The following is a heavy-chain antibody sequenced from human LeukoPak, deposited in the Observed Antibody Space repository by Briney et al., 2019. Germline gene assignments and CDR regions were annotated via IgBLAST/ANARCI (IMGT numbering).Heavy chain of an antibody. CDR1: GFTFSSYT. J-gene: IGHJ4*01. D-gene: IGHD6-25*01. Sequence: PGGSLRLSCAASGFTFSSYTMTWVRQAPGKGLEWVSYITLSSTTIYYADSVKGRFTISRDNAKNSLYLQMTSLRAEDTAEYFCARNSSAAAADFDYQGPGILVTVSS. V-gene: IGHV3-48*04. CDR2: ITLSSTTI. CDR3: ARNSSAAAADFDY.